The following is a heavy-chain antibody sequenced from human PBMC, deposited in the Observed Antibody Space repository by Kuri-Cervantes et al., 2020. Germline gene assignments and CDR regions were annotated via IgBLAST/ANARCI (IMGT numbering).Heavy chain of an antibody. CDR1: GFTFSSYS. CDR2: ISSSSRTI. D-gene: IGHD3-16*01. CDR3: AKDGGKGPP. Sequence: GGSLRLSCAASGFTFSSYSMNWVRQAAGKEREWVSYISSSSRTITYADSVKGRFTISRDNAKNSLYLQMNSLRAEDTAVYFCAKDGGKGPPWGQGTLVTVSS. V-gene: IGHV3-48*04. J-gene: IGHJ5*02.